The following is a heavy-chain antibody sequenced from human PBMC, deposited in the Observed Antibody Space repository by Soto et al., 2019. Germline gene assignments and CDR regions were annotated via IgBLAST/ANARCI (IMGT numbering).Heavy chain of an antibody. Sequence: GASVKVSCKASGYTFTGYGISWVRQAPGQGLEWMGWISAYNGNTNYAQKLQGRVTMTTDTSTSTAYMELRSLRSDDTAVYYCARDPLFVVVTAIRYYGMDVWGQGTTVTVSS. CDR2: ISAYNGNT. CDR1: GYTFTGYG. V-gene: IGHV1-18*01. CDR3: ARDPLFVVVTAIRYYGMDV. D-gene: IGHD2-21*02. J-gene: IGHJ6*02.